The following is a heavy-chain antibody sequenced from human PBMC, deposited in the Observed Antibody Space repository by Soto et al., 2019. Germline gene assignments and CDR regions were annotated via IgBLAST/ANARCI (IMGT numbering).Heavy chain of an antibody. CDR3: TSQVATGD. V-gene: IGHV3-30*03. Sequence: QVQLVESGGGVVQPGRSLRLSCAASGFTFSNFGMHWVRQAPVKGLEWVAVISYDGNTKYYADSVKGRFTISRDNSMNTLYLQMDSLRVEDTAVYYCTSQVATGDWGQGTLVTVSS. J-gene: IGHJ4*02. D-gene: IGHD5-12*01. CDR2: ISYDGNTK. CDR1: GFTFSNFG.